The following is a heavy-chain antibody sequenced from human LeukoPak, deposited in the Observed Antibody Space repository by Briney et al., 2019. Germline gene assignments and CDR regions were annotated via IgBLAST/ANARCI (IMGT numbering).Heavy chain of an antibody. D-gene: IGHD5-12*01. V-gene: IGHV1-18*01. CDR3: VRDLPNLPPTRVDVLTTALDN. CDR2: ISGYNGNA. CDR1: DYTFTNFA. J-gene: IGHJ4*02. Sequence: GASVKVSCRTSDYTFTNFAISWVRQAPGQGLEWMGWISGYNGNAKYPEKVQGRVTMTTDTSTSTAYMELRSLRSDDTALYYCVRDLPNLPPTRVDVLTTALDNWGQGTQVTASS.